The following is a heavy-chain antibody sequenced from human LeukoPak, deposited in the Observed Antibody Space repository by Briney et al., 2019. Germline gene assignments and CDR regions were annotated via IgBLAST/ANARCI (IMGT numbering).Heavy chain of an antibody. CDR2: IYSGGST. Sequence: GGSLRLSCAAPGFTVSRNYLTWVRQAPGKGLEWVSVIYSGGSTYYADSVEGRFTISRDNSKNTLYLQLNSLRAEDTAVYYCTRDPRRLDYWGQGTLVTVSS. J-gene: IGHJ4*02. CDR1: GFTVSRNY. CDR3: TRDPRRLDY. V-gene: IGHV3-53*01.